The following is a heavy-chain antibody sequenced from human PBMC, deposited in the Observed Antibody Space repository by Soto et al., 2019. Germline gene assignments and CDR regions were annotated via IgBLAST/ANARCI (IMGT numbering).Heavy chain of an antibody. V-gene: IGHV1-8*01. J-gene: IGHJ4*02. D-gene: IGHD6-19*01. Sequence: ASVKVSCKASGYTFTSYDINWVRQATGQGLEWMGWMNPNSGNTGYAQKLQSRVTMTRNTSISTAYMELSSLISEDTAVYYCARERTVAGNDYWGQGTLVTASS. CDR3: ARERTVAGNDY. CDR2: MNPNSGNT. CDR1: GYTFTSYD.